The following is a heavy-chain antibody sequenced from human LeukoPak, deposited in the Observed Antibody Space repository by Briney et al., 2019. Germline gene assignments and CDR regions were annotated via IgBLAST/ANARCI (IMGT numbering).Heavy chain of an antibody. D-gene: IGHD6-19*01. J-gene: IGHJ4*02. V-gene: IGHV4-59*01. CDR2: IYYSGNT. CDR3: VRENYSSGWYGIIDY. CDR1: GGSSSNYY. Sequence: PSETLSLTCTVSGGSSSNYYWSWIRQPPGKGLEWIGYIYYSGNTNYNPSLKSRVTISVDTSKNQFSLKLSSVTAADAAVYYCVRENYSSGWYGIIDYWGQGTLVTVSS.